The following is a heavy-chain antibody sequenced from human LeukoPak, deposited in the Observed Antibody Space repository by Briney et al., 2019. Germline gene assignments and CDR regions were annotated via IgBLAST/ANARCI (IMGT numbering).Heavy chain of an antibody. CDR2: ISGSGGST. D-gene: IGHD3-16*02. Sequence: GGSLRLSCAASGFTFRSYAMSWVRQAPGKGLEWVSAISGSGGSTYYADSVKGRFTISRDNAENTLYLQMNSLRAEDTAVYYCARGTAGYHSSYFDYWGQGTLVTVSS. CDR1: GFTFRSYA. CDR3: ARGTAGYHSSYFDY. J-gene: IGHJ4*02. V-gene: IGHV3-23*01.